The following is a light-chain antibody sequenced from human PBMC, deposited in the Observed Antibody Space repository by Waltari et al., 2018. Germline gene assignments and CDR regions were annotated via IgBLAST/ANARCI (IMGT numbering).Light chain of an antibody. CDR1: SSDVGGYNY. V-gene: IGLV2-8*01. CDR3: SAYSGSNDYV. J-gene: IGLJ1*01. CDR2: EVN. Sequence: QSALTQPPSASGSPGQSVTISCTGTSSDVGGYNYVSWYQQHPGKAPKLMIYEVNKRTSGVPGRFSGSRSGNTASLTVSGLQAEDEADYYCSAYSGSNDYVFGTGTEVTVL.